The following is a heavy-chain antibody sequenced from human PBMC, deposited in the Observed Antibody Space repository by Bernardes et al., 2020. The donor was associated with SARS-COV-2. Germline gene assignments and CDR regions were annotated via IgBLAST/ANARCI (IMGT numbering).Heavy chain of an antibody. D-gene: IGHD3-22*01. CDR2: IYSGGST. CDR1: GFTVSSNY. CDR3: ARAPYYYDSSGALGNYFDF. V-gene: IGHV3-53*01. J-gene: IGHJ4*02. Sequence: GGSLRLSCAASGFTVSSNYMSWVRQAPGKGLEWVSVIYSGGSTYYADSVKGRFAISRDNSKNTLYLQMNSLRADDTAVYYCARAPYYYDSSGALGNYFDFWGPGTIVTVST.